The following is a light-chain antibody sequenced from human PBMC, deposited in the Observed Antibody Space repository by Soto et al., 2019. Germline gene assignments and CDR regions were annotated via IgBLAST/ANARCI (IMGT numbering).Light chain of an antibody. CDR1: SSDVGGYNY. CDR2: EGS. J-gene: IGLJ1*01. CDR3: CSYAGSSYYV. V-gene: IGLV2-23*01. Sequence: QSVLTQPPSASGSPGQSVTISCTGTSSDVGGYNYVSWYQQHPGKAPKLMIYEGSKRPSGVSNRFSGSKSGNTASLTTSGLQAEDEAYYYCCSYAGSSYYVFGSGTKVTVL.